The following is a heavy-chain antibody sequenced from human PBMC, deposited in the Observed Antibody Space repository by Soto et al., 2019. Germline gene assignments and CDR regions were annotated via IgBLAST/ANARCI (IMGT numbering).Heavy chain of an antibody. CDR2: IYYSGST. D-gene: IGHD3-16*02. V-gene: IGHV4-39*01. Sequence: QLQLQESGPGLVKPSETLSLTCTVSGGSFSSSSYYWGWIRQPPGKGLEWIGSIYYSGSTYYNPSLKSRVRISVDSAKNQFPLKLSSVTAADTAVFYCARQRGDYVWGSYRACFDYWGQGTLVTVSS. J-gene: IGHJ4*02. CDR3: ARQRGDYVWGSYRACFDY. CDR1: GGSFSSSSYY.